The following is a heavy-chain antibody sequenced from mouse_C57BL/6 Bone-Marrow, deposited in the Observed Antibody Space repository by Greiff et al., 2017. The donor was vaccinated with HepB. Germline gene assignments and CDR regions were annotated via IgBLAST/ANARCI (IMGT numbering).Heavy chain of an antibody. CDR1: GYTFTDYY. V-gene: IGHV1-19*01. D-gene: IGHD2-4*01. CDR3: ARSVRSDYDGGFAY. J-gene: IGHJ3*01. CDR2: INPYNGGT. Sequence: EVQLQQSGPVLVKPGASVKMSCKASGYTFTDYYMNWVKQSHGKSLEWIGVINPYNGGTSYNQKFKGKATLTVDKSSSTAYMELNSLTSEDSAVYYCARSVRSDYDGGFAYWGQGTLVTVSA.